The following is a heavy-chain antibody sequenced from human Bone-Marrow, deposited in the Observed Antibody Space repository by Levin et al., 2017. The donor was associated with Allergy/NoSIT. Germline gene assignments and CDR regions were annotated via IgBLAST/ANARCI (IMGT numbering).Heavy chain of an antibody. V-gene: IGHV4-4*02. D-gene: IGHD2-2*01. CDR3: ARYCFTNGCYGAFDS. CDR1: GGSISASEW. CDR2: ISHSAST. Sequence: TGGSLRLSCAVSGGSISASEWWSWVRQPPGEGLEWIGEISHSASTNYNPSLKSRVTISVDRAKNNFSLKLSSVTAADTAVYYCARYCFTNGCYGAFDSWGQGALVTVSS. J-gene: IGHJ4*02.